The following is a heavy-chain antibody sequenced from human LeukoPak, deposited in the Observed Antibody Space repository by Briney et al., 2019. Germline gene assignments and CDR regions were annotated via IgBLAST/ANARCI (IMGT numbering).Heavy chain of an antibody. D-gene: IGHD4-17*01. J-gene: IGHJ4*02. CDR3: ARAPPLNYGGNPYYFDC. V-gene: IGHV4-31*03. CDR2: IYDSGST. CDR1: GVSISSGGYY. Sequence: SSQTLSLTCTVSGVSISSGGYYWSWIRQHPGKGLEWIGYIYDSGSTCYNPSLKSRVTISVDTSKNQFSQKLISVTAADTAVYYCARAPPLNYGGNPYYFDCRGPGVMVTVSS.